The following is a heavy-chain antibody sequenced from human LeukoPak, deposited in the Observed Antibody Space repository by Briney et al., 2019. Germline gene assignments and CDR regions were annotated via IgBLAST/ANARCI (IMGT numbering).Heavy chain of an antibody. J-gene: IGHJ4*02. D-gene: IGHD3-16*01. Sequence: ASVKLSCKASGYTFAGYYMHWVRQAPGQGLEWMGWINPNSGGTNYAQKFQGRVTMTRDASVSTAYMELSRLRSDDTAVYYCARVRYRLAETYIDYWGQGTLVTVSS. CDR3: ARVRYRLAETYIDY. V-gene: IGHV1-2*02. CDR1: GYTFAGYY. CDR2: INPNSGGT.